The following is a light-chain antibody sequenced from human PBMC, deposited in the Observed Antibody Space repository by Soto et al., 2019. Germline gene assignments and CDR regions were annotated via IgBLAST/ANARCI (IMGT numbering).Light chain of an antibody. CDR3: QHYNRYSEA. CDR1: QTISSW. Sequence: DILMTQSPSTLSGSVGDRVTITCRASQTISSWLAWYQQKPGKAPKLLIYKASTLKSGVPSRFSGSGSGTEFTLTISSLQPDDFATYYCQHYNRYSEAFGQGTKVELK. V-gene: IGKV1-5*03. J-gene: IGKJ1*01. CDR2: KAS.